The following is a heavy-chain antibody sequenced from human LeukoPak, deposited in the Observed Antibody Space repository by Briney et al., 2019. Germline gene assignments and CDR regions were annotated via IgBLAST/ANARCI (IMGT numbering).Heavy chain of an antibody. D-gene: IGHD1-26*01. CDR2: IRYDGWNK. J-gene: IGHJ4*02. CDR1: GFTFSSYG. V-gene: IGHV3-30*02. CDR3: TRGYSGTYRVDY. Sequence: GGSLRLSCAASGFTFSSYGMHWVRQAPGKGLEWVAFIRYDGWNKYYADSVKGRFTISRDNSKNTLYLQMNSLGAEDTAVYYCTRGYSGTYRVDYWGQGTLVTVSS.